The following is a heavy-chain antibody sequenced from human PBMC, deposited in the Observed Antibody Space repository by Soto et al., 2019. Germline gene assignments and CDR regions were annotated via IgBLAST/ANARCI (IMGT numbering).Heavy chain of an antibody. J-gene: IGHJ5*02. CDR3: VRDGTKTLRDWFDP. D-gene: IGHD1-1*01. CDR2: IYATGTT. V-gene: IGHV4-4*07. CDR1: GASISGFY. Sequence: SETVSLTCTVSGASISGFYWSWIRKSAGKGLEWIGRIYATGTTDYNPSLKSRVMMSVDTSKKQFSMKWRSVTAADTAVYHCVRDGTKTLRDWFDPWGQGISVTVSS.